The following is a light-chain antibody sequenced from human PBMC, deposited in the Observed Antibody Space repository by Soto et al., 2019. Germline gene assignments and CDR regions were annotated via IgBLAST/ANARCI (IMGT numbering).Light chain of an antibody. CDR1: QSVSRSY. J-gene: IGKJ1*01. Sequence: EIVLTQSPGTLSLSPGERATLSCRASQSVSRSYLAWYQQKPGQAPRLLIYGASSRATGIPDRFSGSGSGTDFTLTISRLEPEDFAVYYFQQYGSSPKTFGQGTKVEIK. V-gene: IGKV3-20*01. CDR2: GAS. CDR3: QQYGSSPKT.